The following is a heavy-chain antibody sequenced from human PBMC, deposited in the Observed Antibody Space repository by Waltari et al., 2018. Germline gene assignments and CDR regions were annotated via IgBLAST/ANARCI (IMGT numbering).Heavy chain of an antibody. J-gene: IGHJ4*02. V-gene: IGHV1-2*02. D-gene: IGHD2-2*01. CDR2: INPHSGDT. CDR3: ARGSSRVDF. CDR1: GYIFTGIY. Sequence: QVQLVQSGAEVRKPGASVKVSCKASGYIFTGIYINWVRQAPGQGFEWIGWINPHSGDTNYAQKFRGRITMTRDTAITTAYIELSSLTSDDTAVYYCARGSSRVDFWGQGTLVTVSS.